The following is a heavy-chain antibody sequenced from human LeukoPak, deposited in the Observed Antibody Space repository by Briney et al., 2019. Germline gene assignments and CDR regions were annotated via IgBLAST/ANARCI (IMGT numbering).Heavy chain of an antibody. CDR2: IYTSGST. CDR1: GGSISSYY. J-gene: IGHJ2*01. Sequence: SETLSLTCTVSGGSISSYYWSWIRQPAGKGLEWIGRIYTSGSTNYNPSLKSRVTMSVDTSKNQFSLKLSSVTAADTAVYYCARDSILWFGELPQNWYFDLWGRGTLVTVSS. V-gene: IGHV4-4*07. CDR3: ARDSILWFGELPQNWYFDL. D-gene: IGHD3-10*01.